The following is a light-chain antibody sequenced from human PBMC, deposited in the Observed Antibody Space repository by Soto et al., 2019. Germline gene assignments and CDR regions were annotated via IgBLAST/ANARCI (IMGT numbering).Light chain of an antibody. V-gene: IGLV1-40*01. J-gene: IGLJ2*01. Sequence: QSVLTQPPSVSGAPGQRVTISCTGSSSNIGAGYDVYWYQQLPGTAPKLLIYGNSNRPSGVPDRFSGSKSGTSASLAITGLQAEDDDDYYCQSYDSSLSGVVFGGGTKLTVL. CDR1: SSNIGAGYD. CDR2: GNS. CDR3: QSYDSSLSGVV.